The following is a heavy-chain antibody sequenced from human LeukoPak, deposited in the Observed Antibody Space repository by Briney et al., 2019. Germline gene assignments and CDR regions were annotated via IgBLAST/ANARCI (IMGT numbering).Heavy chain of an antibody. D-gene: IGHD2-2*01. V-gene: IGHV4-30-4*01. CDR2: IYYSGST. Sequence: SETLSLTCTVSGGSISSGDYYWSWIRQPPGKGLEWIGYIYYSGSTYYNPSLKSRVTISVDTSKNQFSLKLSSVTAADTAVYYCVVVVPAAILYYYYYMDVWGKGTTVTVSS. J-gene: IGHJ6*03. CDR3: VVVVPAAILYYYYYMDV. CDR1: GGSISSGDYY.